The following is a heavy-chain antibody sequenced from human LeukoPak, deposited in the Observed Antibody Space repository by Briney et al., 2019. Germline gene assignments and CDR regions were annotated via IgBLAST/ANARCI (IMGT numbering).Heavy chain of an antibody. CDR1: GYTFTGYY. CDR3: AREGEGLLALDY. D-gene: IGHD3-16*01. CDR2: INPNSGGT. V-gene: IGHV1-2*06. Sequence: VSVKVSCKASGYTFTGYYMHWVRQAPGQGLEWMGRINPNSGGTNYAQRFQGRVTMTRDTSISTAYMELSRLRSDDTAVYYCAREGEGLLALDYWGQGTLVTVSS. J-gene: IGHJ4*02.